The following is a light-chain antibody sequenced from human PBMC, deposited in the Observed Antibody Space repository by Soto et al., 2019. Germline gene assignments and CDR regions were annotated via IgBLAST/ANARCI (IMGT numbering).Light chain of an antibody. CDR1: QDIRSA. CDR3: LQDHSYPTT. J-gene: IGKJ2*01. CDR2: RTS. V-gene: IGKV1-17*01. Sequence: DIQMTQSPSSLSASVGDRVTITCRASQDIRSALGWYQQKPGQAPTRLIYRTSTSQSGVSSWFSGAGSGTEFTLTISSLQPKDFSTYYCLQDHSYPTTFGQGT.